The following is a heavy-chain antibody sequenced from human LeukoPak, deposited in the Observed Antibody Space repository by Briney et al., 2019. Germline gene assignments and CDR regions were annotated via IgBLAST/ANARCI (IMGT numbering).Heavy chain of an antibody. D-gene: IGHD3-10*02. CDR1: GIICSDSY. J-gene: IGHJ6*04. CDR2: ISGSGSDI. V-gene: IGHV3-11*04. Sequence: GGSLILSCVVSGIICSDSYRSWIRPPPGKGLEWLAYISGSGSDICYADSVKGRFTISRDNAKNSVYLQMNSLRAEDTAVYYCAELGITMIGGVWGKGTTVTISS. CDR3: AELGITMIGGV.